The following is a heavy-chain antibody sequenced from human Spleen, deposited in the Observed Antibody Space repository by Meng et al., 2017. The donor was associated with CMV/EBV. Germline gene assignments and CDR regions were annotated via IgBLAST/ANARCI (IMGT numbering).Heavy chain of an antibody. V-gene: IGHV1-69*05. J-gene: IGHJ6*02. D-gene: IGHD2-8*01. CDR1: GGIFSSYA. Sequence: ASGGIFSSYAINWVRQAPGQGLEWMGGIIPIFGTAKYAQKFQGRVTITTDDSTITAYMALSSLRSEDTAVYYCARDLSMDYYNGMDVWGQGTMVTVSS. CDR3: ARDLSMDYYNGMDV. CDR2: IIPIFGTA.